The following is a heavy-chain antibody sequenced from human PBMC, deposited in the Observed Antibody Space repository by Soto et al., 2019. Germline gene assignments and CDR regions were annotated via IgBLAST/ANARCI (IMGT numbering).Heavy chain of an antibody. CDR1: GGSISSYY. J-gene: IGHJ6*02. CDR3: ARDFTTRAAAGTSYYYYGMDV. V-gene: IGHV4-59*01. CDR2: IYYSGST. Sequence: SETLSLTCTVSGGSISSYYWSWIRQPPGKGLEWIGYIYYSGSTNYNPSLKSRVTISVDTSKNQLALKLSSVTAADTAVYYCARDFTTRAAAGTSYYYYGMDVWGQGTTVTVSS. D-gene: IGHD6-13*01.